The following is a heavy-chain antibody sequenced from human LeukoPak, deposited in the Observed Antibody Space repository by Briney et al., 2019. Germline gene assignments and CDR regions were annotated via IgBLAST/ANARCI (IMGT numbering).Heavy chain of an antibody. D-gene: IGHD3-22*01. V-gene: IGHV1-18*01. CDR1: GYTFTSYG. J-gene: IGHJ4*02. CDR2: ISAYNGNT. CDR3: ARVWYYYDSSGYYPTPVDY. Sequence: ASVKVSCKASGYTFTSYGISWVRQAPGQGLEWMGWISAYNGNTNYAQKFQGRVTITRDTSASTAYMELSSLRSEDTAVYYCARVWYYYDSSGYYPTPVDYWGQGTLVTVSS.